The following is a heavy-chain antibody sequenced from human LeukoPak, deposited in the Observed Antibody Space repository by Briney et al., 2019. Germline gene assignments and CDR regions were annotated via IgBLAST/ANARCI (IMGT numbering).Heavy chain of an antibody. CDR2: IWYDGSSK. J-gene: IGHJ3*02. Sequence: QSGGSLRLSCAASGFTFSGYGMHWVRQAPGKGLEWVAVIWYDGSSKYYADSVKGRFTISRDNPKNTLYPQMNSLRAEDTAVYYCAYSSSSKSDAFDIWGQGTMVTVSS. V-gene: IGHV3-33*01. CDR1: GFTFSGYG. D-gene: IGHD6-13*01. CDR3: AYSSSSKSDAFDI.